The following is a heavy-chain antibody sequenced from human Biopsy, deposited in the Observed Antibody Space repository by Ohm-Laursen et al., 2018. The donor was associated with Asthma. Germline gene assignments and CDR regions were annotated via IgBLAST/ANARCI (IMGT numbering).Heavy chain of an antibody. J-gene: IGHJ6*02. Sequence: SSVKVSCKASGYTFTDYYLHWVRQAPGQGLEWMGGLIPVLGTPDHAQMFEDRVTITADESTSTAYMELSSLSSEDTAVYYCARGYSGSDRIVYYYSGLEVWGQGTTVTVSS. CDR2: LIPVLGTP. CDR1: GYTFTDYY. CDR3: ARGYSGSDRIVYYYSGLEV. D-gene: IGHD5-12*01. V-gene: IGHV1-69*01.